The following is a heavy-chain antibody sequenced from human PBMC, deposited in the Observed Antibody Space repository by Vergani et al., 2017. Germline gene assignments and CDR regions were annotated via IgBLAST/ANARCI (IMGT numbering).Heavy chain of an antibody. CDR2: IYSTGST. J-gene: IGHJ5*02. CDR1: GGSISSGVYY. CDR3: ARVADFYGLGSRLLDL. V-gene: IGHV4-31*03. D-gene: IGHD3-10*01. Sequence: QVQLQESGPGLVKPSETLSLTCTVSGGSISSGVYYWNWIRQHPGKGLEWIGYIYSTGSTHHNPSLRRRINMSVDTSKNQFSLKLNSVTAADTAMYYCARVADFYGLGSRLLDLWGQGSLVTVSS.